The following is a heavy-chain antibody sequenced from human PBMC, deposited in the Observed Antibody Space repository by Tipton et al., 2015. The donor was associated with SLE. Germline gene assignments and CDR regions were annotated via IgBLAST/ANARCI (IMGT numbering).Heavy chain of an antibody. Sequence: TLSLTCTVSGGSISSGSHYWSWIRQPAGKGLEWIGDMYTSGSTDYNPSLQNLVTISVDMSKNQFSLKLSSVTAADTSVYYCARGLWFGELSGAPLPDYWGQGTLVTVSS. CDR2: MYTSGST. CDR1: GGSISSGSHY. V-gene: IGHV4-61*09. D-gene: IGHD3-10*01. J-gene: IGHJ4*02. CDR3: ARGLWFGELSGAPLPDY.